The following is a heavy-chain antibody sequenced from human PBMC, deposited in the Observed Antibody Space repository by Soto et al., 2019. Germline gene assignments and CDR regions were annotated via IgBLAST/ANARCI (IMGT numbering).Heavy chain of an antibody. CDR1: GFTFSRYD. CDR2: ILYDGSNS. CDR3: ARVSHYFDGVPDGFDV. V-gene: IGHV3-30*03. J-gene: IGHJ3*01. Sequence: GGSLRLSCAVSGFTFSRYDMHWVRQAPGKGLQWVALILYDGSNSYYTDSVKGRFTISRDNSNNTLYLQMSSLRAEDTAIYWCARVSHYFDGVPDGFDVWGRGTMVTVSS. D-gene: IGHD3-22*01.